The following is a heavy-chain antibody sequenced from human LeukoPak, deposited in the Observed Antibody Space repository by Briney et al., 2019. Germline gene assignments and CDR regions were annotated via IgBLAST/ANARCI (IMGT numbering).Heavy chain of an antibody. Sequence: SETLSLTCTVSGGSISISNYYWGWIRQPPGKGLEWIGSMSYSGRTYYNSSLKTRVTVSLDTSKNQFSLNLISVTAADTALYYCARGPYYYDSSGYGRGYYYMDVWGKGTTVTVSS. CDR2: MSYSGRT. CDR3: ARGPYYYDSSGYGRGYYYMDV. CDR1: GGSISISNYY. V-gene: IGHV4-39*07. D-gene: IGHD3-22*01. J-gene: IGHJ6*03.